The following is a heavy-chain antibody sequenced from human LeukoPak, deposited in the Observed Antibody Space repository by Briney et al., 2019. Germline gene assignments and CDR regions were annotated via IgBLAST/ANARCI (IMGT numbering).Heavy chain of an antibody. CDR1: GGSISSYY. D-gene: IGHD4-17*01. Sequence: PSETLSLTCTVSGGSISSYYWCWIRQPAGKGLEWIGRIDASGRTIYNPSLKSRVTMSVDTSKKQFSLKVNSVTAADTAVYYCAREYGDFDYWGQGTLVTVSS. J-gene: IGHJ4*02. V-gene: IGHV4-4*07. CDR2: IDASGRT. CDR3: AREYGDFDY.